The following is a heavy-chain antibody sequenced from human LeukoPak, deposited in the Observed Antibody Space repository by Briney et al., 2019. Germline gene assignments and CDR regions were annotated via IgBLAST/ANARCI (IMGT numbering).Heavy chain of an antibody. Sequence: GGSLRLSCAASGFTFSSYSMNWVRQAPGKGLEGVSSISSSSSYIYYAASVKGRFTISRDNAKNSLYLQMNSLRAEDTAVYYCARDLSGSSWYLWGQGTLVTVSS. D-gene: IGHD6-13*01. V-gene: IGHV3-21*01. CDR3: ARDLSGSSWYL. CDR2: ISSSSSYI. J-gene: IGHJ5*02. CDR1: GFTFSSYS.